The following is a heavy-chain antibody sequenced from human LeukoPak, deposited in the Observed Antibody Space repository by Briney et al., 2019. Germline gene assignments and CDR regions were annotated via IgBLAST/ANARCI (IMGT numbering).Heavy chain of an antibody. Sequence: GASVKVSCKASGYTFTSYYMHWVRQAPGQGLEWMGIINPSGGSTSYAQKFQGRVTMTRDTSTSTDYMELSSLRSEDTAVYYCARTLPAAGRSYYYGMDVWGQGTTVTVSS. CDR1: GYTFTSYY. J-gene: IGHJ6*02. D-gene: IGHD2-2*01. CDR3: ARTLPAAGRSYYYGMDV. V-gene: IGHV1-46*01. CDR2: INPSGGST.